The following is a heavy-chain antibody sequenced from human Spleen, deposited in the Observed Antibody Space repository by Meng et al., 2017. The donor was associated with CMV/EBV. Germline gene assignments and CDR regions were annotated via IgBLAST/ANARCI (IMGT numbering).Heavy chain of an antibody. CDR3: VKLFDY. V-gene: IGHV3-7*01. CDR1: GFTLSKYW. D-gene: IGHD3-10*01. CDR2: IKEDGSEK. J-gene: IGHJ4*02. Sequence: GESLKISCAASGFTLSKYWMTWVRQAPGKGLEWVANIKEDGSEKNYVDSVKGRFIISRDNAKNSLFLQMNSLRAEDTAVYYCVKLFDYWGQGTLVTVS.